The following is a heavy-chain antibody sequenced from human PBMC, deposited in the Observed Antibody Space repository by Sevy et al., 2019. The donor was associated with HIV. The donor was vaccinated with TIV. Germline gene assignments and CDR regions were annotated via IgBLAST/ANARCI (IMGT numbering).Heavy chain of an antibody. CDR1: GYTFTGYY. D-gene: IGHD6-19*01. Sequence: ATVKVSCKASGYTFTGYYMHWVRQAPGQGLEWMGWINPNSGGTNYTQKFQGRVTMTRDTSISTAYMELSRLRSDDTAVYYCATSGDSQWLPDYWGQGTLVTVSS. J-gene: IGHJ4*02. CDR2: INPNSGGT. CDR3: ATSGDSQWLPDY. V-gene: IGHV1-2*02.